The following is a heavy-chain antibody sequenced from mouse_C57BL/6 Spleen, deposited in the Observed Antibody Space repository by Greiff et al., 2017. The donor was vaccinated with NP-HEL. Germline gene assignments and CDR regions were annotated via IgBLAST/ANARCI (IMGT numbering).Heavy chain of an antibody. CDR1: GYTFTSYW. CDR2: IDPSDSET. V-gene: IGHV1-52*01. D-gene: IGHD2-2*01. Sequence: VQLQQPGAELVRPGSSVKLSCKASGYTFTSYWMHWVKQRPIQGLEWIGNIDPSDSETHYNQKFKDKATLAVDKSSSTAYMQLSSLTSEDSAVYYCAREDYYGSFAYWGQGTLVTVSA. J-gene: IGHJ3*01. CDR3: AREDYYGSFAY.